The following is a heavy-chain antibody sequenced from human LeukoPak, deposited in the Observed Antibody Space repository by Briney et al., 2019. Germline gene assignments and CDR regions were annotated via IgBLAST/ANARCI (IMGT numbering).Heavy chain of an antibody. CDR1: GGSISSSSYY. Sequence: SETLSLTCTVSGGSISSSSYYWGWIRQPPGKGLEWIGSIYYSGSTYYNPSLKRRVTISVDTSKNQFSLKLSSVTAADTAVYYCASPYGSGSYGPYYFDYWGQGTLVTVSS. D-gene: IGHD3-10*01. CDR3: ASPYGSGSYGPYYFDY. J-gene: IGHJ4*02. CDR2: IYYSGST. V-gene: IGHV4-39*07.